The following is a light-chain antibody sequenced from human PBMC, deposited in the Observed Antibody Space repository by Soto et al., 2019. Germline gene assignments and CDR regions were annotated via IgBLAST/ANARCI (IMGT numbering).Light chain of an antibody. V-gene: IGKV3-11*01. CDR1: QSIGNS. J-gene: IGKJ4*01. CDR2: DAF. Sequence: TVLTQSPATLSLSPGERATLSCKASQSIGNSLGWFQQKPGQAPRLLIDDAFNRATGIPARFTVSGSGSDFTLTISSLEPADFGVYYCRQRYNWPLTFGGGTKVEIK. CDR3: RQRYNWPLT.